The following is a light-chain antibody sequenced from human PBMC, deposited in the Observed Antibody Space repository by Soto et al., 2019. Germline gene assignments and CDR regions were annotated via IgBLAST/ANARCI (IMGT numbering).Light chain of an antibody. V-gene: IGKV1D-13*01. CDR1: QXXKXX. J-gene: IGKJ3*01. CDR2: GTC. CDR3: QHLNNYPPFT. Sequence: AIQLTQSPSSLSASVGXXVSITCRASQXXKXXXAWYQQKQGKAPKLLISGTCTVQSGVPSRFNGSGAGTDFTLTISRLQPEDFATYYCQHLNNYPPFTFGPGTKVDLE.